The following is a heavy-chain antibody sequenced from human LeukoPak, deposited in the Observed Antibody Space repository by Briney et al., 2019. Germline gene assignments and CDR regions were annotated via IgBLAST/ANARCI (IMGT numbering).Heavy chain of an antibody. V-gene: IGHV1-2*02. D-gene: IGHD3-10*01. CDR2: INPNSGGT. CDR1: GYTFTGYY. Sequence: ASMKVSCKASGYTFTGYYIHWLRQAPGQGLEWMGFINPNSGGTNYAQKFQGRVTMTRDTSISTAYMELSSLTSDDTAVYYCARDLEGYHYGSGNYPQWGQGTLITVSA. J-gene: IGHJ4*02. CDR3: ARDLEGYHYGSGNYPQ.